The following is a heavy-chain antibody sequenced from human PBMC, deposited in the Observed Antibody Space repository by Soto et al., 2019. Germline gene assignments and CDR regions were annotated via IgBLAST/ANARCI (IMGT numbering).Heavy chain of an antibody. CDR1: GFSLSTSGVG. D-gene: IGHD3-22*01. CDR3: AHRRSTYYYDSTFDP. CDR2: IYWDDDK. J-gene: IGHJ5*02. Sequence: QITLKESGPTLVKPTQTLTLTCTFSGFSLSTSGVGVGWIRQPPGKALEWLALIYWDDDKRYSPSLKSRLTLTNDTSKNQVVLTLTNMAPVDTATYYCAHRRSTYYYDSTFDPWGQGTLVTVSS. V-gene: IGHV2-5*02.